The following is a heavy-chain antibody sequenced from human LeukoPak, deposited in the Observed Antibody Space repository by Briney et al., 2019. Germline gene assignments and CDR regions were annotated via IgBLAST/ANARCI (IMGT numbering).Heavy chain of an antibody. V-gene: IGHV3-48*01. CDR1: GFTFSSYS. CDR3: VRDPDALDF. CDR2: IRSSGSPI. J-gene: IGHJ4*02. Sequence: GGSLRLSCAASGFTFSSYSMNWVRRAPGKGQEWVAYIRSSGSPIYYADSVKGRFTISRDNAKNSLYLQMNSRRGEDTAVYYCVRDPDALDFWGQGTPVTVSS.